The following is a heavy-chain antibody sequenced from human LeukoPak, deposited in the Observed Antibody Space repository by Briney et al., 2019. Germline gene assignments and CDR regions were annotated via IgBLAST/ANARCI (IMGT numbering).Heavy chain of an antibody. J-gene: IGHJ3*01. CDR3: TRRLGDSSSF. CDR1: GFTFSGSA. D-gene: IGHD3-22*01. V-gene: IGHV3-73*01. CDR2: IRSKANSYAT. Sequence: GGSLRLSCAASGFTFSGSAMHWVRQASGKGLEWVGRIRSKANSYATAYAASVKGRFTISRDDSKNTAYLQMNSLKTEDTAVYYCTRRLGDSSSFWGQGTMVTVSS.